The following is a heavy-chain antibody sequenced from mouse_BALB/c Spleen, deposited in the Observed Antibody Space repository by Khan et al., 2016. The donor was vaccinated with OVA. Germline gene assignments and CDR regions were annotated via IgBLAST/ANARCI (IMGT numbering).Heavy chain of an antibody. CDR3: ARSLGDDHAMDY. CDR1: GFTFSTYA. Sequence: EVELVESGGGLVKPGGSLKLSCSASGFTFSTYAMSWVRQTPEKRLECVATISTGGRYTFYPDSVKGRFTISRDNAKNTLYLQMSSLRSEDTAMYYCARSLGDDHAMDYWGQGTSVTVSS. D-gene: IGHD2-2*01. V-gene: IGHV5-9-3*01. J-gene: IGHJ4*01. CDR2: ISTGGRYT.